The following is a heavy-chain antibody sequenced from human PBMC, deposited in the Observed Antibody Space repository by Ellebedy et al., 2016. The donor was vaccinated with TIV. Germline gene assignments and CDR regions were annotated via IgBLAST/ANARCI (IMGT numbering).Heavy chain of an antibody. CDR1: GGSFTDYY. V-gene: IGHV4-34*01. J-gene: IGHJ6*02. CDR3: ARYFNALDV. CDR2: INHRGGT. Sequence: SETLSLXCGVYGGSFTDYYWTWIRQPPGEGLEWIGEINHRGGTNSNPSLKRRVTISVDTSNNQFSLTLRSVTAADTAVYYCARYFNALDVWGQGTTVTVSS.